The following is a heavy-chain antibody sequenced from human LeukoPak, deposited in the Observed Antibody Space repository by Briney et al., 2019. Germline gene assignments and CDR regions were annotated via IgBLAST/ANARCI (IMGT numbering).Heavy chain of an antibody. Sequence: GGSLRLSCAASGFTFSSYGMNWVRQAPGKGLEWVAFIRYDGSKKYSADSVKGRFTISRDNSKNTLYPQMNSLRAEDTAVYYCAKDYNRAYYYGSGFDYWGQGTLVTVSS. CDR3: AKDYNRAYYYGSGFDY. CDR1: GFTFSSYG. D-gene: IGHD3-10*01. J-gene: IGHJ4*02. V-gene: IGHV3-30*02. CDR2: IRYDGSKK.